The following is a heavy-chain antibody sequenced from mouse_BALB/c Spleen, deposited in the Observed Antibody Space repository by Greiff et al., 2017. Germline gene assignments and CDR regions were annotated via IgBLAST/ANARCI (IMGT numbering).Heavy chain of an antibody. CDR2: ISSGGSYT. J-gene: IGHJ2*01. CDR1: GFTFSSYA. CDR3: ARGKSGTVDD. V-gene: IGHV5-9-4*01. D-gene: IGHD4-1*01. Sequence: EVKLVESGGGLVKPGGSLKLSCAASGFTFSSYAMSWVRQSPEKRLEWVAEISSGGSYTYYPDTVTGRFTISRDNAKNTLYLEMSSLRSEDTAMYYCARGKSGTVDDWGQGTTLTVSS.